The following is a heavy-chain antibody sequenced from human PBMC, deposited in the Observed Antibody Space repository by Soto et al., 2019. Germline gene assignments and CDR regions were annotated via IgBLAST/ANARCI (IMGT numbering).Heavy chain of an antibody. CDR3: PRDLTYTGLWSCYSVNHYYYYGMDV. V-gene: IGHV3-74*01. CDR2: INSDGGGT. J-gene: IGHJ6*02. CDR1: GFTFSSYW. D-gene: IGHD3-3*01. Sequence: PGGSLRLSCAASGFTFSSYWMHWVRQAPGKGLVCVSRINSDGGGTSYAASVKGRFTLSRDNAKNTLYLQMNSLRAEDTAVYYCPRDLTYTGLWSCYSVNHYYYYGMDVWGQGTTVTVAS.